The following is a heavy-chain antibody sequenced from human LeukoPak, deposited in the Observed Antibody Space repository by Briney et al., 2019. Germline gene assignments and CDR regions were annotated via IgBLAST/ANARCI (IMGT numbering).Heavy chain of an antibody. Sequence: KAGGSLRLSCTTSGFTFGECAINWFRQAPGKGLEWVGFIRSKTYGGTTETAASVKGRFAISRDDSKSIAYLQMNSLKTEDTAVYYCTRDPGWLRLSEAFDIWGPGTMVTVSS. D-gene: IGHD5-12*01. CDR3: TRDPGWLRLSEAFDI. CDR2: IRSKTYGGTT. V-gene: IGHV3-49*05. CDR1: GFTFGECA. J-gene: IGHJ3*02.